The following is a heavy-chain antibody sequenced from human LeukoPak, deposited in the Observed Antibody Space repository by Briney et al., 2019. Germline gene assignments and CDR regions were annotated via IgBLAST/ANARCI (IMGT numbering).Heavy chain of an antibody. CDR2: FDPEDGET. V-gene: IGHV1-24*01. J-gene: IGHJ4*02. D-gene: IGHD3-22*01. CDR3: ATVRNPPSRAYDSSGYPYYFDY. Sequence: ASVKVSCKVSGYTLTELSMHWVRQAPGKGLEWMGGFDPEDGETIYAQKFQGRVTMTEDTSTDTAYMELSSLRSEDTAVYYCATVRNPPSRAYDSSGYPYYFDYWGQGTLVTVSS. CDR1: GYTLTELS.